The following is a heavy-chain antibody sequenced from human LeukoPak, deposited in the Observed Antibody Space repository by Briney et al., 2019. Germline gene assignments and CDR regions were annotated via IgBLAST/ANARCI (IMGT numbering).Heavy chain of an antibody. Sequence: GGSLRLSCAASGCTFSRYWMHWVRQAPGKGLVWVSRINSDGSSTSYADSVKGRFTISRDNAKNTLYLQVNSLRAEDTAVYYCTKSRDFWTPDDYWGQGTLVTVSS. D-gene: IGHD3/OR15-3a*01. J-gene: IGHJ4*02. V-gene: IGHV3-74*01. CDR2: INSDGSST. CDR1: GCTFSRYW. CDR3: TKSRDFWTPDDY.